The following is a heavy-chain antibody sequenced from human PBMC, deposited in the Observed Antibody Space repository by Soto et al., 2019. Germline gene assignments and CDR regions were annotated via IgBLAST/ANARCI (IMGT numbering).Heavy chain of an antibody. CDR1: GFTFSSYA. J-gene: IGHJ4*02. CDR2: IRSSRSTI. V-gene: IGHV3-48*01. D-gene: IGHD5-12*01. CDR3: ARTPHSGYDLYYFDY. Sequence: GSLRLSCAASGFTFSSYAMHWVRQAPGKGLEWVSYIRSSRSTIYYADSVKGRFTISRDNAKNSLYLQMNSLRAEDTAVYYCARTPHSGYDLYYFDYWGQGTLVTVSS.